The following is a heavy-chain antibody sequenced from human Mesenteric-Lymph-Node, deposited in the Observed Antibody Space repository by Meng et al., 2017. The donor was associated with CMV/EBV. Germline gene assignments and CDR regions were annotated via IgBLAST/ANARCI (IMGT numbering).Heavy chain of an antibody. Sequence: SETLSLTCTVPGGSISSYYWSWIPQPPGKGLEWIGYIDYSESTNYNPSLKSRVTISVDTSTNPLSLKLSSVTAADTAVYYCAREMGATSSGFDYWGQGTLVTVSS. CDR3: AREMGATSSGFDY. J-gene: IGHJ4*02. CDR2: IDYSEST. D-gene: IGHD1-26*01. V-gene: IGHV4-59*01. CDR1: GGSISSYY.